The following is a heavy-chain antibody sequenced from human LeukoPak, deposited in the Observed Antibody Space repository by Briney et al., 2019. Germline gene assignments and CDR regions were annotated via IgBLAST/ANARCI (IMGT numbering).Heavy chain of an antibody. CDR1: GYTFSDYY. CDR2: INPNSGVT. J-gene: IGHJ4*02. Sequence: GDSVKVSCMASGYTFSDYYIHWVRQDPRQRLEWIGWINPNSGVTKYALKFQGRVTMTRDTSISTAYIELSALTSDDTALYYCARDAPQNCSGGTCFPFWGQGTLVTVSS. V-gene: IGHV1-2*02. CDR3: ARDAPQNCSGGTCFPF. D-gene: IGHD2-15*01.